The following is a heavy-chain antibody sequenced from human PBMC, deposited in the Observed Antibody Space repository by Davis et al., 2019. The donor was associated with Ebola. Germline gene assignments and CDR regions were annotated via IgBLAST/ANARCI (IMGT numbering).Heavy chain of an antibody. CDR2: INPNSGGT. CDR1: GYTFTSYY. V-gene: IGHV1-2*04. CDR3: ARGALPGKATWGSSGGDGMDV. J-gene: IGHJ6*02. D-gene: IGHD2-15*01. Sequence: ASVKVSCKASGYTFTSYYMHWVRQAPGQGLEWMGWINPNSGGTNYAQKFQGWVTMTRDTSISTAYMELSRLRSDDTAVYYCARGALPGKATWGSSGGDGMDVWGQGTTVTVSS.